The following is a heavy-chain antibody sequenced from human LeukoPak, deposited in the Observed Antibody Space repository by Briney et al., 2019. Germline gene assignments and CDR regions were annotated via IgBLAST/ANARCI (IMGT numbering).Heavy chain of an antibody. J-gene: IGHJ3*02. V-gene: IGHV4-59*01. CDR1: GGSISSYY. Sequence: SETLSLTCTVSGGSISSYYWSWIRQPPGKGLEWIGYIYYSGSTNYNPSLKSRVTISVDTSKNQSSLKLSSVTAADTAVYYCARVGASSDAFDIWGQGTTVTVSS. D-gene: IGHD3-3*01. CDR2: IYYSGST. CDR3: ARVGASSDAFDI.